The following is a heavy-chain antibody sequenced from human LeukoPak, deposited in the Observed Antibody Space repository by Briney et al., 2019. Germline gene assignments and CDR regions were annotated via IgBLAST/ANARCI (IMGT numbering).Heavy chain of an antibody. V-gene: IGHV3-23*01. Sequence: GGSLRLSCAASGFSFSNYAMSWVRQAPGKGLEWVSGISGTGGTTYYVDSVKGRFTISRDNSKNTLYLQMNSLRAEDTAVYYCAKDREDYYDSSGYYLLDSYFDYWGQGTLVTVSS. CDR3: AKDREDYYDSSGYYLLDSYFDY. CDR1: GFSFSNYA. J-gene: IGHJ4*02. D-gene: IGHD3-22*01. CDR2: ISGTGGTT.